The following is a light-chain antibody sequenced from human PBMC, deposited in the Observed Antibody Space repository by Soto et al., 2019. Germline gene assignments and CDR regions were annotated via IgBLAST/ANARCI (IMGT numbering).Light chain of an antibody. CDR1: QSVSSN. V-gene: IGKV3-15*01. J-gene: IGKJ1*01. Sequence: ELVLTQSPVTLSLSPGERATLSCRASQSVSSNLAWSHQKPGEAPSLLIDGASTRATSIPARFSGRGSGAESTLTSSSLQSDDFAVYCCQRYNHWPLMFGQGTKVEIK. CDR3: QRYNHWPLM. CDR2: GAS.